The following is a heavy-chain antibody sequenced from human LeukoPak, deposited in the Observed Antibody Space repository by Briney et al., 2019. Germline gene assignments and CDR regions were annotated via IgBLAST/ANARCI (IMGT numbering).Heavy chain of an antibody. V-gene: IGHV3-74*01. CDR3: ARDMWGTFDY. CDR1: GFTFRDFW. Sequence: GGSLRLSCAASGFTFRDFWMHWVRQAPGKGPVWVSRMSPDGSATYYADSVKGRFTISRDNAENTMYLQMSSLRAEDTAVYYCARDMWGTFDYWGQGALVTV. J-gene: IGHJ4*02. CDR2: MSPDGSAT. D-gene: IGHD7-27*01.